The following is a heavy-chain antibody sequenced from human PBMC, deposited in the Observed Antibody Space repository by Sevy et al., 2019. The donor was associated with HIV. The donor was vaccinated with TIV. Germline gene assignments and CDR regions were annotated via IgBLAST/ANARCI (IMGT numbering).Heavy chain of an antibody. Sequence: GGSLRLYCAASGFTFSDYYMSWIRQAPGKGLEWVSYISSSGSTIYYADSVKGRFTISRDNAKNSLYLQMNSLRAEDTAVYYCASSYDSSGYLPYFDYWGQGTLVTVSS. CDR3: ASSYDSSGYLPYFDY. D-gene: IGHD3-22*01. J-gene: IGHJ4*02. CDR2: ISSSGSTI. CDR1: GFTFSDYY. V-gene: IGHV3-11*01.